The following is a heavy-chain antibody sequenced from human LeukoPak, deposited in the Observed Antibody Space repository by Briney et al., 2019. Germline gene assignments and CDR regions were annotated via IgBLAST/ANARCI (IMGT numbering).Heavy chain of an antibody. V-gene: IGHV3-30*02. Sequence: GGSLRLSCAASGFTFSSYGMPWVRQAPGKGLEWVAFIRYDGSNRNYADSVKGRFTISRDNSENTLYLQMNSLRTEDTAVYYCASRHSSGWYLFYYWGQGTLVTVSS. D-gene: IGHD6-19*01. CDR3: ASRHSSGWYLFYY. CDR2: IRYDGSNR. CDR1: GFTFSSYG. J-gene: IGHJ4*02.